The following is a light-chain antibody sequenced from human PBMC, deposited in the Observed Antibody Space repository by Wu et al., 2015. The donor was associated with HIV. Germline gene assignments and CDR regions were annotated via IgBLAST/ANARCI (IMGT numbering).Light chain of an antibody. Sequence: EIVMTQSPATLSVSPGGRVTLSCRASQIIATNLAWYQQKPGQPPRLLIYDVSTRATGIPARFSGSGSGTEFTLTISSLQSEDFAVYYCQEYNKWSMYSFGQGTKLDIK. CDR3: QEYNKWSMYS. J-gene: IGKJ2*03. CDR1: QIIATN. CDR2: DVS. V-gene: IGKV3-15*01.